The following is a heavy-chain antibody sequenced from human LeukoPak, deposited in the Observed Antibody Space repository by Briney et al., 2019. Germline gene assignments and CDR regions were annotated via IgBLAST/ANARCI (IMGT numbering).Heavy chain of an antibody. Sequence: VASVKVSCKASGYTFTGYYMHWVRQAPGQGLEWMGWINPNTGDTHYSQSFEGRVTMARDTSITTAYMELSRLTSDDTAVYYCARGGDYGDLRYFDYWGQGTLVTVSS. J-gene: IGHJ4*02. CDR3: ARGGDYGDLRYFDY. D-gene: IGHD4-17*01. V-gene: IGHV1-2*02. CDR2: INPNTGDT. CDR1: GYTFTGYY.